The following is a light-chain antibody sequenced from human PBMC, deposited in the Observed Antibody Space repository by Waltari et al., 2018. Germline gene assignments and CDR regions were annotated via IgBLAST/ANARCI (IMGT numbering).Light chain of an antibody. V-gene: IGKV1-5*03. CDR2: KAS. J-gene: IGKJ2*01. Sequence: DIQMTQSPSTLSASVGARVTIPCRASQSISSWLAWYQQKPGKAPNLLIYKASSLESGVPSRFSGSGSGTEFTLTISSLQPDDFATYYCQQYNSYLYTFGQGTKLEIK. CDR3: QQYNSYLYT. CDR1: QSISSW.